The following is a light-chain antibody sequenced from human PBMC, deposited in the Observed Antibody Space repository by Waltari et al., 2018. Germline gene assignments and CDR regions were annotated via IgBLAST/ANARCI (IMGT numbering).Light chain of an antibody. CDR2: DAS. CDR1: QSVSRT. V-gene: IGKV3-20*01. CDR3: QKYGTLPAT. J-gene: IGKJ1*01. Sequence: IVLTQSPGTLSLSPGERATLSCRASQSVSRTLAWYQQKPGQAPQLRIYDASTRATGIPDRFSGSGSGTDFNLTISRLEPDDFAVYYCQKYGTLPATFGQGTKVEIK.